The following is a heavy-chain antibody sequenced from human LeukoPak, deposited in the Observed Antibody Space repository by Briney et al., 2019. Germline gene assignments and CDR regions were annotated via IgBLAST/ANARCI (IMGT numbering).Heavy chain of an antibody. Sequence: GGSLRLSCAASGFTFSSYWMHWVHQAPGKGLVWVSRINSDGSSTSYADSVKGRFTISRDNAKNSLYLQMNSLRAEDTAVYYCAELGITMIGGVWGKGTTVTISS. D-gene: IGHD3-10*02. CDR2: INSDGSST. J-gene: IGHJ6*04. CDR1: GFTFSSYW. V-gene: IGHV3-74*01. CDR3: AELGITMIGGV.